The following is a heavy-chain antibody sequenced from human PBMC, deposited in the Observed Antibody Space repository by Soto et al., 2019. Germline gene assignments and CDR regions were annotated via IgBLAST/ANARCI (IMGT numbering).Heavy chain of an antibody. CDR2: VFHSGIT. CDR3: TKDEAGSPFRY. CDR1: GGSMKTTNW. D-gene: IGHD3-10*01. J-gene: IGHJ4*02. V-gene: IGHV4-4*02. Sequence: VQLRESGPGQVKTSGTLSLTCAVSGGSMKTTNWWSWVRQPPAKGLEWIGKVFHSGITLYNPSLQVRATVSVDTSKTPFFLTLASVTAADTAVYYCTKDEAGSPFRYWGQGALVTVSS.